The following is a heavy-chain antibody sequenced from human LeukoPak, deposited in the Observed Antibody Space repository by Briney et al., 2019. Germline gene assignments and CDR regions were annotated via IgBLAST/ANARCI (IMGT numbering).Heavy chain of an antibody. Sequence: ASVQVSCKASGYTFTSYYMHWVRQAPGQGLEWMGIINPSGCSTSYAQKFQGRVNMTRDTSTSTVYMELSSLRSEDTAVYYCARGGGFTPASWYFDLWGRGTLVTVSS. CDR3: ARGGGFTPASWYFDL. CDR2: INPSGCST. D-gene: IGHD2-15*01. CDR1: GYTFTSYY. J-gene: IGHJ2*01. V-gene: IGHV1-46*01.